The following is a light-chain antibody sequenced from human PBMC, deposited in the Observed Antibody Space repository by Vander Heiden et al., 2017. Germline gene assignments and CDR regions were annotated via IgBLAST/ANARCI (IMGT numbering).Light chain of an antibody. CDR3: QQSYSTPLT. V-gene: IGKV1-39*01. CDR1: QSISSY. Sequence: DIQMTQSPSSLSASVGDRVTITCRARQSISSYLNWYQQKPGKAPKLLIYSASSLQSGVPSRFSGSGSVTDFTLTISSLQPGDFATYYCQQSYSTPLTFGGGTKVEIK. CDR2: SAS. J-gene: IGKJ4*01.